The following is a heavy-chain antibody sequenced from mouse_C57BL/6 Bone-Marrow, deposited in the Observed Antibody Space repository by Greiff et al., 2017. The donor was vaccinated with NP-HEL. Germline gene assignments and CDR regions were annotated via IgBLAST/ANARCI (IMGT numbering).Heavy chain of an antibody. CDR1: GYTFTSYW. CDR3: ARGLLWLRRRDYYAMDY. J-gene: IGHJ4*01. Sequence: QVQLQQPGAELVKPGASVKLSCKASGYTFTSYWMHWVKQRPGQGLEWIGMIHPNSGSTNYNEKFKSKATLTVEKSSSTAYMQLLSLTSEDSAVYYCARGLLWLRRRDYYAMDYWGQGTSVTVSS. V-gene: IGHV1-64*01. D-gene: IGHD2-2*01. CDR2: IHPNSGST.